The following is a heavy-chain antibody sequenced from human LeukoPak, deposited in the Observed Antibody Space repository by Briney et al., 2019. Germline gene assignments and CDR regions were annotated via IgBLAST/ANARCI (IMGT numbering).Heavy chain of an antibody. CDR3: ASGVGTTVTTLRFDP. V-gene: IGHV4-59*01. CDR1: GGFISNYY. CDR2: IYYSGST. J-gene: IGHJ5*02. D-gene: IGHD4-17*01. Sequence: SETLSLTCTVSGGFISNYYWSWIRQPPGKGLEWIGYIYYSGSTNYNPSLKSRVTISVDTSKNQFSLKLSSVTAADTAVYYCASGVGTTVTTLRFDPWGQGTLVTVSS.